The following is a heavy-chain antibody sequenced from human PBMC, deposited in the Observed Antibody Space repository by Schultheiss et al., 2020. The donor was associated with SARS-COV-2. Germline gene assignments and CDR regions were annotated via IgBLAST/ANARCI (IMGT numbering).Heavy chain of an antibody. CDR1: GFTFSSYA. J-gene: IGHJ6*03. CDR3: AKRYCSSTSCPDYYYYYMDV. V-gene: IGHV3-23*01. CDR2: ISGSGGST. D-gene: IGHD2-2*01. Sequence: GSLRLSCAASGFTFSSYAMSWVRQAPGKGLEWVSAISGSGGSTYYADSVKGRFTISRDNSKNTLYLQMNSLRAEDTAVYYCAKRYCSSTSCPDYYYYYMDVWGKGTTVTVSS.